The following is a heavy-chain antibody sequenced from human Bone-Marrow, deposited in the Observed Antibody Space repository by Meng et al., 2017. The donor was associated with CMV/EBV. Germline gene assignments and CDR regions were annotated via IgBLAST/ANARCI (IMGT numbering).Heavy chain of an antibody. Sequence: SVKVSCKASGYTFTSYGISWVRQAPGQGLEWMGGIIPIFGTANYAQKFQGRVTITTDESTSTAYMELSSLRSEDTAVYYCARDLTYYYGSGSNAFDIWGQGTMVTVSS. CDR2: IIPIFGTA. V-gene: IGHV1-69*05. J-gene: IGHJ3*02. D-gene: IGHD3-10*01. CDR1: GYTFTSYG. CDR3: ARDLTYYYGSGSNAFDI.